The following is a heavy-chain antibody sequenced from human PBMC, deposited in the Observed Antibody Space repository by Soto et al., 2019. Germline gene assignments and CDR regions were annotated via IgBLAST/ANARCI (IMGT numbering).Heavy chain of an antibody. CDR2: IYYSGST. CDR3: ARGLTYYYDSHWFDP. J-gene: IGHJ5*02. V-gene: IGHV4-59*01. D-gene: IGHD3-22*01. CDR1: GGSISSYY. Sequence: PSETLSLTCTVSGGSISSYYWSWIRQPPGKGLELFGYIYYSGSTNYNPSLKSRVTISVDTSKNQFSLKLSSVTAADTAVYYCARGLTYYYDSHWFDPWGQGTLVTVSS.